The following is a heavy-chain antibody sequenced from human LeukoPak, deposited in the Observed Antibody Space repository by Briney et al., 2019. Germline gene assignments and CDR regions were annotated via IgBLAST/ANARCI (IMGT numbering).Heavy chain of an antibody. V-gene: IGHV1-24*01. CDR1: GKTLIELS. J-gene: IGHJ4*02. CDR2: FDPEDGET. Sequence: ASVKVSCKVSGKTLIELSMHWVRQAPGKGLEWMGGFDPEDGETIYGEKFQGRITMTEDTSTDTAYMELSSLRSEDTAVYYCARTVFRGVGNYFDYWGQGTLVTVSS. CDR3: ARTVFRGVGNYFDY. D-gene: IGHD2-8*02.